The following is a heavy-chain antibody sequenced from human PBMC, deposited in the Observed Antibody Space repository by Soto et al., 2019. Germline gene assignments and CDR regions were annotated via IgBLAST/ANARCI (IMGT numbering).Heavy chain of an antibody. Sequence: EVQLLESGGGLVQPGGSLRLSCAASGFTFSTHAMIWVRQAPGKGLXXXXXVDVGGGSTYYTDSVKGRFTVSRDNSKNTVYLQLNTLRAEDTAIYFCARDSGPAGGGACDIWGQGTMVTVSS. CDR2: VDVGGGST. D-gene: IGHD6-25*01. V-gene: IGHV3-23*01. CDR1: GFTFSTHA. J-gene: IGHJ3*02. CDR3: ARDSGPAGGGACDI.